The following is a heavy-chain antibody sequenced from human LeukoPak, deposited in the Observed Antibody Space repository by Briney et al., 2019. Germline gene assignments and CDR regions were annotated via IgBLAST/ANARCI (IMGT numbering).Heavy chain of an antibody. CDR3: ARAVGYSSGWRAYFDY. CDR2: IIPIFGTA. D-gene: IGHD6-19*01. J-gene: IGHJ4*02. CDR1: GGTFSSYA. Sequence: SVKVSCKASGGTFSSYAISWVRQAPGQGLEWMGGIIPIFGTANYAQKFQGRVTITTDESTSTAYMELSSLRSEDTAVYYCARAVGYSSGWRAYFDYWGQGTLVTVSS. V-gene: IGHV1-69*05.